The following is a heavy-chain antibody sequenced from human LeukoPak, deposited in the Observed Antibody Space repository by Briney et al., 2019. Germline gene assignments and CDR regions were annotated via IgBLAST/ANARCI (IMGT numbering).Heavy chain of an antibody. CDR3: AKGRGYSYGYNAFDI. CDR2: ISWNSGSI. D-gene: IGHD5-18*01. CDR1: GFTFDDYA. V-gene: IGHV3-9*01. J-gene: IGHJ3*02. Sequence: PGGSLRLSCAASGFTFDDYAMHWVRQAPGKGLEWVSGISWNSGSIGYADSVKGRFTTSRDNAKNSLYLQMNSLRAEDTALYYCAKGRGYSYGYNAFDIWGQGTMVTVSS.